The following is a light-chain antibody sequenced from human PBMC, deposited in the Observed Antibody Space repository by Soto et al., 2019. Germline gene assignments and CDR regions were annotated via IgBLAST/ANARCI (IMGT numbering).Light chain of an antibody. V-gene: IGKV2-28*01. J-gene: IGKJ1*01. CDR1: QSLLHSNGYNY. Sequence: VMTQYNISLPVTPGEPASISCRSSQSLLHSNGYNYLDWYLQKPGQSPQLLNYMGSNRASGVPDRFSASGSGTEVTLKIIRGVAQDVFVSYCIQMLQTYWTFGEGTKVDIK. CDR2: MGS. CDR3: IQMLQTYWT.